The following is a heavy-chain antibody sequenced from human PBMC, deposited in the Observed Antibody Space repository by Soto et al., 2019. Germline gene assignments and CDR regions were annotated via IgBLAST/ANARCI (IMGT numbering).Heavy chain of an antibody. V-gene: IGHV4-4*07. CDR3: ARGQRSSDWFDP. CDR2: VYSSGGT. D-gene: IGHD2-2*01. CDR1: GGSMSSYY. Sequence: SETLSLTCTVSGGSMSSYYWTWIRQPAGKGLEWIGRVYSSGGTHYNPSLKSRVTISLDTSKNQFSLRLLSVTDADTAVYYCARGQRSSDWFDPWGQGTLVTVSS. J-gene: IGHJ5*02.